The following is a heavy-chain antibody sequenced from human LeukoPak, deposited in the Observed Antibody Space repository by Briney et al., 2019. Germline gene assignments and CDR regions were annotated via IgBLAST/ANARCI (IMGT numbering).Heavy chain of an antibody. CDR3: AREIRLVSGSDWFDP. CDR2: IYYSGST. D-gene: IGHD6-6*01. V-gene: IGHV4-31*03. Sequence: SQTLSLTCTVSGGSISSGGYYWSRIRQHPGKGLEWIGYIYYSGSTNYNPSLKSRVTISVDTSKNQFSLKLSSVTAADTAVYYCAREIRLVSGSDWFDPWGQGTLVTVSS. J-gene: IGHJ5*02. CDR1: GGSISSGGYY.